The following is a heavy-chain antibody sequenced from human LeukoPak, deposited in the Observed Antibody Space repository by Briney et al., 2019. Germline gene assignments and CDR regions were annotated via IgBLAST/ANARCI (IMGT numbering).Heavy chain of an antibody. J-gene: IGHJ4*02. V-gene: IGHV2-70*11. CDR2: IDWDDDK. Sequence: SGPTLVNTTQTLTLTCTFSGFSLSTRGMCVSWIRQPPGKALEWLSRIDWDDDKYYSTSLKTRLTISKDTSKNQVVLTMTNMDPVDTATYYCARHYYDSSGYSFDYWGQGTLVTVSS. D-gene: IGHD3-22*01. CDR3: ARHYYDSSGYSFDY. CDR1: GFSLSTRGMC.